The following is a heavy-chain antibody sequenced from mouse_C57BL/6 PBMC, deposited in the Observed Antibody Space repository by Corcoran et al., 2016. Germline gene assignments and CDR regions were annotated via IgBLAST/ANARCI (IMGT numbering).Heavy chain of an antibody. V-gene: IGHV1-18*01. CDR2: INPNNGGT. CDR3: ARNYYDYPYYFDY. Sequence: EVQLQQSGPELVKPGASVKIPCKASGYTFTDYNMDWVKQSHGKSLEWIGDINPNNGGTIYNQKFKGKATLTVDKSSSTAYMELRSLTSEDTAVYYCARNYYDYPYYFDYWGQGTTLTVSS. D-gene: IGHD2-4*01. J-gene: IGHJ2*01. CDR1: GYTFTDYN.